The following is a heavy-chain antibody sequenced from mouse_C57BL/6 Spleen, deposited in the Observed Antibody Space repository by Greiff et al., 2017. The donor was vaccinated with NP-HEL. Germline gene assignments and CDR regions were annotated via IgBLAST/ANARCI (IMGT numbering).Heavy chain of an antibody. CDR2: IHPNSGST. J-gene: IGHJ1*03. D-gene: IGHD1-1*01. CDR3: AREVITTVVRYFDV. V-gene: IGHV1-64*01. CDR1: GYTFTSYW. Sequence: VQLQQPGAELVKPGASVKLSCKASGYTFTSYWMHWVKQRPGQGLEWIGMIHPNSGSTNYNEKFKSKATLTVDKSSSTAYMQLSSLTSEDSAVYYCAREVITTVVRYFDVWGTGTTVTVSS.